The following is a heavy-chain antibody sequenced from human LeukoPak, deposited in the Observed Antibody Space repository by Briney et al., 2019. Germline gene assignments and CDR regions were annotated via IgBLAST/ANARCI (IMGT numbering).Heavy chain of an antibody. CDR1: GFTVSSNY. CDR3: AREGIGSYGDYEPLDAFDI. J-gene: IGHJ3*02. Sequence: GGSLRLSCAASGFTVSSNYMSWVRQAPGKGLERVSVIYSGGSTYYADSVKGRFTISRDNSKNTLYLQMNSLRAEDTAVYYCAREGIGSYGDYEPLDAFDIWGQGTMVTVSS. V-gene: IGHV3-66*02. D-gene: IGHD4-17*01. CDR2: IYSGGST.